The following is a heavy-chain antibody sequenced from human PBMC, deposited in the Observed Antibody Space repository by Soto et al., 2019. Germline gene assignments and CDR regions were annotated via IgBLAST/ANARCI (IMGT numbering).Heavy chain of an antibody. J-gene: IGHJ4*02. CDR3: ARSCGGDPYIFDY. Sequence: EVQLVESGGGLVQPGGSLRLSCAASGFTVSSNYMSWVRQAPGKGLEWVSVIYSGGSTYYADSVKGRFTISRDNSKTTLYLQMTSLRAEDTAVYYCARSCGGDPYIFDYWGQGTLVTVS. V-gene: IGHV3-66*01. CDR2: IYSGGST. CDR1: GFTVSSNY. D-gene: IGHD2-21*02.